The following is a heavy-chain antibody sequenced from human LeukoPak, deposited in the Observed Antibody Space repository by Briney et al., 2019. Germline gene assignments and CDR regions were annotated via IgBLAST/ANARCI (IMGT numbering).Heavy chain of an antibody. J-gene: IGHJ4*02. V-gene: IGHV4-59*01. Sequence: SETLSLTCTVSGGSITNYYWTWIRQPPGNGLEWIGYIYSSGTTNYNPSLKSRVTMSVDTSKNQFSLKLSYVTAADTAMYYCARDGSYYAYWGQGILVTVSS. CDR3: ARDGSYYAY. CDR1: GGSITNYY. D-gene: IGHD1-26*01. CDR2: IYSSGTT.